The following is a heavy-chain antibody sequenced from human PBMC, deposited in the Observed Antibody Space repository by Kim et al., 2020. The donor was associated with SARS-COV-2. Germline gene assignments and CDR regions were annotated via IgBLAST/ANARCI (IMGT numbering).Heavy chain of an antibody. CDR1: GYTLTELS. CDR2: FDPEAGET. Sequence: ASVKVSCKVSGYTLTELSMHWVRQAPGKGLEWMGGFDPEAGETIYAQKFQGRVTMTEDTSTDTAYMELSSLRSEDTAVYYCATGPPDCSSTSCGWFDPWGQGTLVTVSS. CDR3: ATGPPDCSSTSCGWFDP. D-gene: IGHD2-2*01. V-gene: IGHV1-24*01. J-gene: IGHJ5*02.